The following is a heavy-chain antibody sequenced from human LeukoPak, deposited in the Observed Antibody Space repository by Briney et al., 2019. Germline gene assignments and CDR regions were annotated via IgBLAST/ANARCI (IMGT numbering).Heavy chain of an antibody. CDR2: ISAYNGNT. Sequence: ASVKVSCKASGYTFTSYGISWGRQAPGQGVEWMGWISAYNGNTNYAQKLQGRVTMTTDTSTSTAYMELRSLRSDDTAVYYCARDSFLGYGDYEGLGYWGQGTLVTVSS. D-gene: IGHD4-17*01. CDR1: GYTFTSYG. CDR3: ARDSFLGYGDYEGLGY. J-gene: IGHJ4*02. V-gene: IGHV1-18*01.